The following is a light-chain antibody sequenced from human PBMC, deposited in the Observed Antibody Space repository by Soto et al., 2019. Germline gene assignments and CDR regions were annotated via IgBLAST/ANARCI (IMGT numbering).Light chain of an antibody. CDR3: HQYNSYFTWT. Sequence: DIQMTQSPSTLSASVGDRVTITCRASQSISSWLGWYQQKPGKDPKLLIYDASSLESGVPSRFSGSGSGTEFTLTISSLQPDDFATYYCHQYNSYFTWTFGQGTKVEIK. J-gene: IGKJ1*01. V-gene: IGKV1-5*01. CDR1: QSISSW. CDR2: DAS.